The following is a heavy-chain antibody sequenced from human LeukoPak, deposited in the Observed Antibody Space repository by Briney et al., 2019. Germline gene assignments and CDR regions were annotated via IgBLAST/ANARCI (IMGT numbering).Heavy chain of an antibody. V-gene: IGHV4-59*12. CDR2: IYYSGST. J-gene: IGHJ5*02. Sequence: SETLSLTCTISGASISGYYWSWIRQPPGKGLEWIGYIYYSGSTNYNPSLKSRVTISVDTSKNQFSLKLSSVTAADTAVYYCAREFASMVRGLQNWFGPWGQGTLVTVSS. CDR1: GASISGYY. D-gene: IGHD3-10*01. CDR3: AREFASMVRGLQNWFGP.